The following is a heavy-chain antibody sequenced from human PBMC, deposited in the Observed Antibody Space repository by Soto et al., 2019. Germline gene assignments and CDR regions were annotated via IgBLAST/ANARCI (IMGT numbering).Heavy chain of an antibody. J-gene: IGHJ3*02. Sequence: LSLTCAVYGGSFSGYYWSWIRQPPGKGLEWIGEINHSGSTNYNPSLKSRVTISVDTSTNQVSPRLSSVTAADTAVYYCARAGFTMIVVPGAFDIWGQGTMVTVSS. D-gene: IGHD3-22*01. CDR2: INHSGST. CDR3: ARAGFTMIVVPGAFDI. CDR1: GGSFSGYY. V-gene: IGHV4-34*01.